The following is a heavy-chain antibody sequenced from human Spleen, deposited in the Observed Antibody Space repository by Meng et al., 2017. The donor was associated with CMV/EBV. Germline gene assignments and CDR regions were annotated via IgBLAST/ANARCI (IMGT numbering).Heavy chain of an antibody. V-gene: IGHV3-23*01. D-gene: IGHD3-3*01. CDR3: ASARGHTIYGVYLDY. CDR1: GFTFSSYA. CDR2: TSGSGGST. Sequence: GESLKISCAASGFTFSSYAMSWVRQAPGKGLEWVSATSGSGGSTYYADSVKGRFTISRDNSKNTLHLQMNSLRAEDTAVYYCASARGHTIYGVYLDYWGQGALVTVSS. J-gene: IGHJ4*02.